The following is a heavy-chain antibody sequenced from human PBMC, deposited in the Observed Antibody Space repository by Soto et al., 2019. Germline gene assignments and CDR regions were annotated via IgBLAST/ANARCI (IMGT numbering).Heavy chain of an antibody. CDR1: GGSISSSSYY. Sequence: SETLSLTCTVSGGSISSSSYYWGWIRQPPGKGLEWIGSIYYSGSTYYNPSLKSRVTISVDTSKNQFSLKLSSVTAADTAVYYCARDYDSSGYAVFDIWGQGTMVTVSS. J-gene: IGHJ3*02. CDR2: IYYSGST. V-gene: IGHV4-39*01. CDR3: ARDYDSSGYAVFDI. D-gene: IGHD3-22*01.